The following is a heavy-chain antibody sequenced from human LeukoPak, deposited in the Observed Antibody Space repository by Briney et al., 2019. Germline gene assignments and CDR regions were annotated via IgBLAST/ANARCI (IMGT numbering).Heavy chain of an antibody. CDR3: ARAYHSSWYLNWFDP. D-gene: IGHD6-13*01. V-gene: IGHV4-59*08. J-gene: IGHJ5*02. CDR2: IYNSGVT. CDR1: GGSISSYY. Sequence: SETLSLTCTVSGGSISSYYWGWIRQSPGKVLEWIGSIYNSGVTYYNPSLKSRVTISIDMSKNQFSLKLSSVTAADTAVYYCARAYHSSWYLNWFDPWGQGTLVTVPS.